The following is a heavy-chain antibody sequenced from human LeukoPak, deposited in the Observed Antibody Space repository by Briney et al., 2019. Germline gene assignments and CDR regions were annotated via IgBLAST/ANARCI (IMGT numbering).Heavy chain of an antibody. D-gene: IGHD3-9*01. CDR1: GYTFTGYY. Sequence: GASVKVSCKASGYTFTGYYMHWVRQAPGQGLEWMGWMNPNSGNTNYVQKFQGRVTMTRDTSISTAYMELSRLRSDDTAVYYCARGGRSDDILTGYYSRLFDYWGQGTLVTVSS. CDR3: ARGGRSDDILTGYYSRLFDY. J-gene: IGHJ4*02. CDR2: MNPNSGNT. V-gene: IGHV1-2*02.